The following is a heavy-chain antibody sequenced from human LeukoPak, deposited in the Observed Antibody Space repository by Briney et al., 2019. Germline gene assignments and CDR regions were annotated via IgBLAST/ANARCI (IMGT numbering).Heavy chain of an antibody. V-gene: IGHV3-23*01. CDR2: ISGSGGST. Sequence: GGSLRLSCAASGFIFSSYGMSWVRQAPGKGLEWVSAISGSGGSTYYADSVKGRFTISRDNSKNTLYLQMNSLRAEDTAVYYCARDSGSKVDYWGQGTLVTVSS. CDR1: GFIFSSYG. J-gene: IGHJ4*02. D-gene: IGHD2-15*01. CDR3: ARDSGSKVDY.